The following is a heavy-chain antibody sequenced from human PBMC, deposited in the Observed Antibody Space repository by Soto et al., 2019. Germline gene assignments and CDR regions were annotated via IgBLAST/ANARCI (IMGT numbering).Heavy chain of an antibody. V-gene: IGHV4-59*01. CDR3: ARWRRYYDSSGYYAYNWFDP. Sequence: SETLSLTCTVSGGSISSYYWSWIRQPPGKGLEWIGYIYYSGSTNYNPSLKSRVTISVDTSKNQFSLKLSSVTAADTAVYYCARWRRYYDSSGYYAYNWFDPWGQGTLVTVSS. CDR2: IYYSGST. D-gene: IGHD3-22*01. CDR1: GGSISSYY. J-gene: IGHJ5*02.